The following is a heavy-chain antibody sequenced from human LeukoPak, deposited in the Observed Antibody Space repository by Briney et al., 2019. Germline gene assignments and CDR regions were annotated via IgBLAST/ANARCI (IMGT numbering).Heavy chain of an antibody. V-gene: IGHV4-39*01. CDR1: GGSISSSSYY. J-gene: IGHJ1*01. CDR3: ARHGYCSGGSCYSGWAEYFQH. Sequence: SETLSLTCTVSGGSISSSSYYWGWIRQPPGKGLEWIGSIYYSGSTYYNPSLKSRVTISVDTSKNQFSLKLSSVTAADTAVYYCARHGYCSGGSCYSGWAEYFQHWGQGTLVTVPS. CDR2: IYYSGST. D-gene: IGHD2-15*01.